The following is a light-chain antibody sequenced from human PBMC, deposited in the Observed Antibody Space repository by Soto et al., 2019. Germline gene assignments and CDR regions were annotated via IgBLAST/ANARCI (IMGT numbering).Light chain of an antibody. CDR1: QTISSY. CDR3: QQSYSTPRT. J-gene: IGKJ4*01. CDR2: AAS. Sequence: DIQMTQSPSSLSASVGDRVTITCRASQTISSYLNWYQQKPGKAPNLLIYAASTLQSGVPSRFSGSGSGTDFTLTISSLRPEDFATYYCQQSYSTPRTFGGGTKVEIK. V-gene: IGKV1-39*01.